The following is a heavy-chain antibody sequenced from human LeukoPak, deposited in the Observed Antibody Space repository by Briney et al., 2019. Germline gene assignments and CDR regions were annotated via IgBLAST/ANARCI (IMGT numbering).Heavy chain of an antibody. J-gene: IGHJ6*03. Sequence: GGSLRLSCAASGFTFSSYGMHWVRQAPGKGLERVAVISYDGSNKYYADSVKGRFTISRDNSKNTLYLQMNSLRAEDTAVYYCAKDWEWLRPYYYYMDVWGKGTTVTVSS. CDR3: AKDWEWLRPYYYYMDV. V-gene: IGHV3-30*18. CDR2: ISYDGSNK. CDR1: GFTFSSYG. D-gene: IGHD5-12*01.